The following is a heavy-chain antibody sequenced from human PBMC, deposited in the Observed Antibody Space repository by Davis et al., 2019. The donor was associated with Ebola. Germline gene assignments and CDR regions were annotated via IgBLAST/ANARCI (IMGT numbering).Heavy chain of an antibody. CDR2: VSNSGDTT. Sequence: GESLKISCAASGFTFSNFAMSWVRQAPGKGLEWIPGVSNSGDTTYYIDSVKGRLTISRDNSKNTLYLQLNSLRVEDTAMYYCAKEGWARSLGGIDLWGQGTMVTVSS. D-gene: IGHD3-10*01. CDR1: GFTFSNFA. J-gene: IGHJ3*01. V-gene: IGHV3-23*01. CDR3: AKEGWARSLGGIDL.